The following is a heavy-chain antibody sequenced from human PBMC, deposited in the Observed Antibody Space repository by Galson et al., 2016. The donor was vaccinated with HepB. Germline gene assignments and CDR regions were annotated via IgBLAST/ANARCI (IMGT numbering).Heavy chain of an antibody. J-gene: IGHJ4*02. CDR1: GYTFTSYD. CDR3: ARENTYCGGDCSFPYDY. Sequence: SVKVSCKASGYTFTSYDIGWVRQAPGQGLEWMGSIATYNGNTNSAQKFQGRVTMTTDTSTSTAYMDLRSLRSDDTAVYYCARENTYCGGDCSFPYDYRGQGTLVTVSS. D-gene: IGHD2-21*02. V-gene: IGHV1-18*01. CDR2: IATYNGNT.